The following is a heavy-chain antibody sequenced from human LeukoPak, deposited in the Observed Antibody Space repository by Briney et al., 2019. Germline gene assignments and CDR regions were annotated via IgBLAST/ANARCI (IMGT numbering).Heavy chain of an antibody. J-gene: IGHJ5*02. CDR3: ARGGTTVAGTFWFDP. D-gene: IGHD6-19*01. CDR1: GGSISSSNW. CDR2: IYHTGSS. Sequence: SETLSLTCAVSGGSISSSNWWSWVRPPPGKGLEWIGEIYHTGSSNYNPSLKSRVTISVDKSKSQFSLKLSSVTAADTAVYYCARGGTTVAGTFWFDPWGQGTPVTVSS. V-gene: IGHV4-4*02.